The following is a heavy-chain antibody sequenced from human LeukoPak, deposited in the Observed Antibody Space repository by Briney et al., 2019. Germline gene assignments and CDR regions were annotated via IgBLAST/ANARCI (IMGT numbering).Heavy chain of an antibody. CDR2: ISSDGSDT. V-gene: IGHV3-74*01. D-gene: IGHD2-21*01. Sequence: GGSLRLSCSVSGFSFTSYWMHWVRQVPGKGLEWVSVISSDGSDTIYADSVKGRFTISRDNARNTLYLQMNSLRAEDTAVYYCARERGVSHPFDYWGQGTLVTVSS. CDR1: GFSFTSYW. CDR3: ARERGVSHPFDY. J-gene: IGHJ4*02.